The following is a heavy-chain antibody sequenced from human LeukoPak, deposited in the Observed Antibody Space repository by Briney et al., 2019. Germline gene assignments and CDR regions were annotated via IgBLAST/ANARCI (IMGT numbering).Heavy chain of an antibody. CDR3: ARRAGAYSHPYDY. D-gene: IGHD4/OR15-4a*01. J-gene: IGHJ4*02. Sequence: GGSLRLSCTVSGFTLSSNSMSWVRQAPGKGVEWVSFIYSDNTHYSDSVKGRFTISRDISKNTLYLQINSLRAEDTAVYYCARRAGAYSHPYDYWGQGTLVTVSS. V-gene: IGHV3-53*01. CDR1: GFTLSSNS. CDR2: IYSDNT.